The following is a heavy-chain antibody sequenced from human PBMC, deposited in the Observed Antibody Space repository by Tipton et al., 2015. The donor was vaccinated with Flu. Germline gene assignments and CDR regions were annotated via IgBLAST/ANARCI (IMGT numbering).Heavy chain of an antibody. CDR3: ARYPESNYHWFGP. CDR2: IYHSGTA. CDR1: GGSISSSRYY. J-gene: IGHJ5*02. Sequence: TLSLTCTVSGGSISSSRYYWGWIRQPPGKGLEWIGSIYHSGTAYYNPSLKSRVTISVDTSKNQISPKLSSVTAADTAVYYCARYPESNYHWFGPWGQGALVTVSS. V-gene: IGHV4-39*07. D-gene: IGHD4-11*01.